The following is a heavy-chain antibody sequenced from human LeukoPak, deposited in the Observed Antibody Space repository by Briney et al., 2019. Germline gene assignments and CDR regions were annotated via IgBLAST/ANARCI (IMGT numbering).Heavy chain of an antibody. Sequence: ASVKVSCKASGYTFTGYYIHWVRQAPGQGLESMGWINPNSGGTNYAQKFQGRVTMTRDTSISTAYMELSRLRSDDTAVYYCAYPGARGYSAVYWGQGTLVTVSS. D-gene: IGHD5-12*01. CDR2: INPNSGGT. CDR3: AYPGARGYSAVY. V-gene: IGHV1-2*02. CDR1: GYTFTGYY. J-gene: IGHJ4*02.